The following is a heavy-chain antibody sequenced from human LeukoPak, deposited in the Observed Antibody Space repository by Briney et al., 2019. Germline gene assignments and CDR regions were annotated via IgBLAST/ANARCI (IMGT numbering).Heavy chain of an antibody. V-gene: IGHV4-34*01. Sequence: SETLSLTFAVHGGSFSGYYWSSIRQPPGKGLEWIEEINHSGSTNYNPSLKSRVNISVDPSKNQFSLKLSSVPAADTAVYYCASGSGWVLYGMDVWGKGTTVTVSS. CDR2: INHSGST. CDR1: GGSFSGYY. J-gene: IGHJ6*04. D-gene: IGHD6-19*01. CDR3: ASGSGWVLYGMDV.